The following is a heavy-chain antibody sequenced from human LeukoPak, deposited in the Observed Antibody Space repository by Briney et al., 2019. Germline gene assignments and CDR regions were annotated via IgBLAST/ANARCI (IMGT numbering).Heavy chain of an antibody. D-gene: IGHD5-24*01. CDR2: IYYSGST. J-gene: IGHJ4*02. CDR3: ARGTRDGYNPYYFDC. CDR1: GGSISSYY. Sequence: PSETLSLTCTVSGGSISSYYWSWIRQPPGKGLEWIGYIYYSGSTNYNPSLKSRVTISVDTSKNQFSLKLSSVTAADTAVYYCARGTRDGYNPYYFDCWGQGTLVTVSS. V-gene: IGHV4-59*01.